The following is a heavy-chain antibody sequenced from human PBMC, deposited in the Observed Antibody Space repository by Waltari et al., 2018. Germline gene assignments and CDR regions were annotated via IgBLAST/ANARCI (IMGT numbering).Heavy chain of an antibody. CDR2: LDPEDGKT. CDR3: ETERWARPFEY. D-gene: IGHD1-26*01. J-gene: IGHJ4*02. CDR1: GYTLTELS. V-gene: IGHV1-24*01. Sequence: QVYLVQSGTEVKKPGASVKVSCKISGYTLTELSRHWVRQAPGKGLEWIGDLDPEDGKTTYAQKCQGRVTLTEDTSTDTSYMDRSSLRSDDTAVYYCETERWARPFEYWGQGTVVTVSS.